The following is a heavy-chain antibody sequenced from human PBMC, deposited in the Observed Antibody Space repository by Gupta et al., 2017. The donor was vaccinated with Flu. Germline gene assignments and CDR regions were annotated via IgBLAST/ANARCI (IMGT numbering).Heavy chain of an antibody. CDR1: GYRLTAYY. J-gene: IGHJ5*02. Sequence: SCKASGYRLTAYYIHWVRLAPGQGLEWMGVIDPGSGGTTYAQKLQGRLTVTGDTSTDAVYLEMISLRYEDTAVYYCARDLARKGDAWGQGTLVTVSS. CDR3: ARDLARKGDA. CDR2: IDPGSGGT. V-gene: IGHV1-46*04.